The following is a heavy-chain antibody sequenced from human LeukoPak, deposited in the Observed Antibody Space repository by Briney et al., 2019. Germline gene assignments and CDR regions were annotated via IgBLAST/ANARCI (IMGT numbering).Heavy chain of an antibody. CDR3: ARDLHLGFLEWLGNY. D-gene: IGHD3-3*01. J-gene: IGHJ4*02. CDR1: GYSISTGYY. CDR2: FYHGGST. V-gene: IGHV4-38-2*02. Sequence: SETLSLTCTASGYSISTGYYWDWIRQPPGKGLEWIGTFYHGGSTYYNPFLKSRVTISVDTSKNQLSLNLTSVTAADTAVYYCARDLHLGFLEWLGNYWGQGTLVTVSS.